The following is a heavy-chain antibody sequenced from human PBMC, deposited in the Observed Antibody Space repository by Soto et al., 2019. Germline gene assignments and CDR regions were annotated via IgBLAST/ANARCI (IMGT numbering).Heavy chain of an antibody. V-gene: IGHV3-33*01. CDR2: IWYDGSNK. Sequence: QVQLVESGGGVVQPGRSLRLSCAASGFTFSSYGMHWVRQAPGKGLEWVAVIWYDGSNKYYADSVKGRFTISRDNSKNTLYLQMNSLRAGETAVYYCARDLGIAAAGPDYWGQGTLVTVSS. J-gene: IGHJ4*02. D-gene: IGHD6-13*01. CDR3: ARDLGIAAAGPDY. CDR1: GFTFSSYG.